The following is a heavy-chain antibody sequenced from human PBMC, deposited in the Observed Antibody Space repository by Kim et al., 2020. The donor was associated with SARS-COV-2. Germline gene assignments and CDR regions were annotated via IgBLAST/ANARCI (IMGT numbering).Heavy chain of an antibody. CDR3: ARSPLWLPFDY. V-gene: IGHV4-59*01. J-gene: IGHJ4*02. CDR2: IYYLGST. D-gene: IGHD3-10*01. CDR1: GGSISSSY. Sequence: SETLSLTCTVSGGSISSSYWCWIRQPPGKGLEWIGYIYYLGSTNYNPSLKSRVTISVDTSKNQFPLKLSSVTAADTAVYYCARSPLWLPFDYWGQGTLVT.